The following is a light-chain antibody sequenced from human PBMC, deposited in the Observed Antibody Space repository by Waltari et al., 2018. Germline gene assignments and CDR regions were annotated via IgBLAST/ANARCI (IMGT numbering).Light chain of an antibody. Sequence: SYELTQPPSVSVSPGQTASITCSGDILGNKYASWYQNKPGQSPLLVIYEDIKRPSGIPERFSGSKSGNTATLTISGTQSMDDADYYCQALGSNRWVFGGGTKLTVL. CDR2: EDI. V-gene: IGLV3-1*01. CDR3: QALGSNRWV. J-gene: IGLJ3*02. CDR1: ILGNKY.